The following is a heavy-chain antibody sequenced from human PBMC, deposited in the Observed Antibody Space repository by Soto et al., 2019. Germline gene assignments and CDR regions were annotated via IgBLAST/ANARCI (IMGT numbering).Heavy chain of an antibody. CDR2: INAGNGNT. Sequence: QVQLVQSGAEVKKPGASVKVSCKASGYTFTSYAMHWVRQAPGQRREWMGWINAGNGNTKYSQKFRGRVTITRDTCASTAYMEMSSMRSEDKAAYYCGGDFDYSGQGTLVTVSS. CDR1: GYTFTSYA. J-gene: IGHJ4*02. CDR3: GGDFDY. V-gene: IGHV1-3*01.